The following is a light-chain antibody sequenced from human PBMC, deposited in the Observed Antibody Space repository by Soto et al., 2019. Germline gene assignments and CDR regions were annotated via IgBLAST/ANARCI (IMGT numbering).Light chain of an antibody. CDR3: QQYNGFLFT. CDR2: KAS. J-gene: IGKJ3*01. V-gene: IGKV1-5*03. CDR1: QTINNW. Sequence: DIHVTQSPSTLSASVGDRVTITCRASQTINNWLAWYQQKPGKAPKLLVYKASSLESGVPSRFSGSGSGTEFTLTISSLLPDDFGTYYCQQYNGFLFTFGPGTKVDIK.